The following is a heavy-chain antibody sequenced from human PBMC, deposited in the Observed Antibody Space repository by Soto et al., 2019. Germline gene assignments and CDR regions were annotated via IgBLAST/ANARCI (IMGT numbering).Heavy chain of an antibody. J-gene: IGHJ4*02. V-gene: IGHV4-59*01. CDR3: ARDHPHSYGVYYFDY. D-gene: IGHD5-18*01. CDR2: IYSSGST. CDR1: GGSISNYY. Sequence: PSETLSLTCTVSGGSISNYYWNWILQSPGKGLEWIGYIYSSGSTHYNPSLQNRVTISIDTSKNQVSLKVNSVTAADTAVYYCARDHPHSYGVYYFDYRGQGTPVTVSS.